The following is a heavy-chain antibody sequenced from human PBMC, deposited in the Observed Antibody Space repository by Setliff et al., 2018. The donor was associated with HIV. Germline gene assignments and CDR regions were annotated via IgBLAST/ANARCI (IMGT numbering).Heavy chain of an antibody. CDR3: ARAGRVVVVAAPYYYYGMDV. Sequence: SETLSLTCTVSGGSISSGSYYGSWIRQPAGKGLEWIGRIYTSGSTNYNPSLKSRVTISVDTSKNQFSLKLSSVTAADTAVYCCARAGRVVVVAAPYYYYGMDVWGQGTTVTVSS. CDR1: GGSISSGSYY. D-gene: IGHD2-15*01. CDR2: IYTSGST. J-gene: IGHJ6*02. V-gene: IGHV4-61*02.